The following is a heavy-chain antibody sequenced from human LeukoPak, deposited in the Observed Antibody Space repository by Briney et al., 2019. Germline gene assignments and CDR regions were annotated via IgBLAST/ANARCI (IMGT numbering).Heavy chain of an antibody. CDR3: ARGRPSVGATPYNYYYYMDV. CDR1: GYTFTSYG. Sequence: ASVKVSCKASGYTFTSYGISWVRQAPGQGLEWMGWISAYNGNTNYAQKLQGRVTMTTDTSTSTAYMELRSLRSDDTAAYYCARGRPSVGATPYNYYYYMDVWGKGTTVTVSS. V-gene: IGHV1-18*01. D-gene: IGHD1-26*01. J-gene: IGHJ6*03. CDR2: ISAYNGNT.